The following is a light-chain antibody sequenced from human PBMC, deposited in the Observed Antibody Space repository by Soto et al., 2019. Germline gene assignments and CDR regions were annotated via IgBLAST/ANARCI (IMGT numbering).Light chain of an antibody. CDR3: QQRSNWPPTWT. CDR1: QSVSTY. CDR2: DAS. V-gene: IGKV3-11*01. J-gene: IGKJ1*01. Sequence: EIVLTQSPATLSLSPGERATLSSRASQSVSTYLAWYQQKPGQAPRLLIYDASKRATGIPARFSGSGSGTDFNLTITSLEPEDFGVYYCQQRSNWPPTWTFGQGTKVDIK.